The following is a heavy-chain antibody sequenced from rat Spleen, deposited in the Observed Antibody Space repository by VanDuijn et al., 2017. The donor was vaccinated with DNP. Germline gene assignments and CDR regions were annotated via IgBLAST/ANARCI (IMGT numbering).Heavy chain of an antibody. V-gene: IGHV2-16*01. D-gene: IGHD1-2*01. CDR2: IWSGGST. Sequence: QVQLKESGPGLVQPSQTLSLTCTVSGFSLTNYGVSWVRQPPGKGLEWIGAIWSGGSTDYNSALKSRLTISRDTSKSQVLLKMNRLPTEDTAMYSGARFPPGYSSYRDWYLDFWGPGTMVTVSS. CDR1: GFSLTNYG. CDR3: ARFPPGYSSYRDWYLDF. J-gene: IGHJ1*01.